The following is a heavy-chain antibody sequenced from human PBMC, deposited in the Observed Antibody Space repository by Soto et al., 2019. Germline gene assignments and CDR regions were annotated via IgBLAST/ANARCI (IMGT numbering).Heavy chain of an antibody. CDR2: IYYSGST. D-gene: IGHD6-13*01. CDR3: ARGRESIAAADYYFDY. V-gene: IGHV4-31*03. CDR1: GGSISSGGYY. J-gene: IGHJ4*02. Sequence: PSETLSLTCTVSGGSISSGGYYWSWIRQHPGKGLEWIGYIYYSGSTYYNPSLKSRVTISVDTSKNQFSLKLSSVTAADTAVYYCARGRESIAAADYYFDYWGQGTLVTVSS.